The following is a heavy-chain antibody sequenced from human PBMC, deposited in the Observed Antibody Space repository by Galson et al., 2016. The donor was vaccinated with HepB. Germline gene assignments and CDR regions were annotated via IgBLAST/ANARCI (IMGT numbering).Heavy chain of an antibody. CDR3: ARDRGGISLSHYAFDI. D-gene: IGHD3-16*01. V-gene: IGHV1-3*01. J-gene: IGHJ3*02. Sequence: KFQGRVTITRDTSASTAYMELSSLRSEDTAVYYCARDRGGISLSHYAFDIWGQGTMVTVSS.